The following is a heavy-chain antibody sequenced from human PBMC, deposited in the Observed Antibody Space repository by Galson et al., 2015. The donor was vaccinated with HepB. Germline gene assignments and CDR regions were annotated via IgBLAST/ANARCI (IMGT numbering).Heavy chain of an antibody. CDR1: GFTFSSYG. D-gene: IGHD3-10*01. CDR2: TSYDGSNK. CDR3: ARVRRGFGELLPPHY. Sequence: SLRLSCAASGFTFSSYGMHWVRQAPGKGLEWVAFTSYDGSNKYHADSVKGRFTISRGNYKNKLYLQMNSLRAEDTAVYYCARVRRGFGELLPPHYWGQGTLVTVFS. V-gene: IGHV3-30*03. J-gene: IGHJ4*02.